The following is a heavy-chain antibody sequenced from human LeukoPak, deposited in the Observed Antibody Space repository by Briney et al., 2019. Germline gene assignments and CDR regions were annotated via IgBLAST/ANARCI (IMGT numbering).Heavy chain of an antibody. CDR1: GFTFSNYA. CDR2: IIGSGGST. V-gene: IGHV3-23*01. J-gene: IGHJ4*02. CDR3: ASPGQTSSSLCWRD. Sequence: GGSLRLSCAASGFTFSNYAMTWVRQAPGKGLEWVSNIIGSGGSTYYADSVKGRFTISRDNSKNTLYLQKNSLRAEDTAVYYYASPGQTSSSLCWRDWGQGTLVTVSS. D-gene: IGHD6-13*01.